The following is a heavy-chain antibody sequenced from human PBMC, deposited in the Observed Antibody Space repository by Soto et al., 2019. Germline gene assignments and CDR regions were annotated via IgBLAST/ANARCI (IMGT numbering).Heavy chain of an antibody. D-gene: IGHD1-26*01. CDR3: AYGGSCDY. Sequence: GGSLRLSCAASGFSFNTYEMNWVRQAPGKGLEWVSYISSSGSTIYYADSVKGRFTVSRDNGKNSLYLQMNSLRAEDTAVYYCAYGGSCDYWGQGTQVTVSS. CDR1: GFSFNTYE. CDR2: ISSSGSTI. V-gene: IGHV3-48*03. J-gene: IGHJ4*02.